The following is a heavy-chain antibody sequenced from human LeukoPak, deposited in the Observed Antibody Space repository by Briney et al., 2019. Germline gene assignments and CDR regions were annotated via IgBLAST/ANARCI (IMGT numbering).Heavy chain of an antibody. CDR1: GFTFSNYA. CDR3: ARSSGYGPSNWFDP. D-gene: IGHD5-12*01. Sequence: GGSLRLSCAASGFTFSNYAMNWVRQAPGKGLEWVSYLSASGRTMYYADSVKGRFTISRDNAKNSLYLQMDSLRAEDTAVYYCARSSGYGPSNWFDPWGQGTLVTVSS. J-gene: IGHJ5*02. CDR2: LSASGRTM. V-gene: IGHV3-48*03.